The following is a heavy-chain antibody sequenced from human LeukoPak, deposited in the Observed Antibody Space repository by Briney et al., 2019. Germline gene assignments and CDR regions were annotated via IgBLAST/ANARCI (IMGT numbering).Heavy chain of an antibody. Sequence: ASVKVSCKASGYTFTDYSMHWVRQAPGQGLEWMGWINPNSGDTDYAQKFQGRVTMTRDTSISTAYLEVSRLTSDDTAVHFCARDAIAAAGAGAWGQGTLVTVSS. CDR1: GYTFTDYS. D-gene: IGHD6-13*01. CDR3: ARDAIAAAGAGA. CDR2: INPNSGDT. J-gene: IGHJ4*02. V-gene: IGHV1-2*02.